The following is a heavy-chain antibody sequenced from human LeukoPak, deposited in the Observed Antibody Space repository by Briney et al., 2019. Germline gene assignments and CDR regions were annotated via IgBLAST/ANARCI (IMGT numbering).Heavy chain of an antibody. Sequence: GGSLRLSCAASGFTFSSYAMSWVRQAPGKGLEWVSAISGSGGSTYYADSVKGRFTISRDNSKNTLYLQMNSLRAEDTAVYYCAKVRGRYCSSTSCPFDYWGQGTLVTVSS. CDR3: AKVRGRYCSSTSCPFDY. CDR1: GFTFSSYA. V-gene: IGHV3-23*01. CDR2: ISGSGGST. J-gene: IGHJ4*02. D-gene: IGHD2-2*01.